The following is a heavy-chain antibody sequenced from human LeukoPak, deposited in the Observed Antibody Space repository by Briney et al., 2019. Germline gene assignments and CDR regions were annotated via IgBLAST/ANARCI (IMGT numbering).Heavy chain of an antibody. Sequence: GGSLRVSCAASGFTVSSKYMSWVGQAAGKGLEGVSVIYSGGSTYYSDSVKGRFTISRDNSKNTLYLQMNSLRAEDTAVYYCARDLADTAMAESHWGQGTLVTVSS. CDR2: IYSGGST. V-gene: IGHV3-66*02. D-gene: IGHD5-18*01. CDR1: GFTVSSKY. CDR3: ARDLADTAMAESH. J-gene: IGHJ4*02.